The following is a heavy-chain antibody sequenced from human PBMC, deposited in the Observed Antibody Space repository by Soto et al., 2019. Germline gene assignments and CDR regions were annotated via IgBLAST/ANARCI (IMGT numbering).Heavy chain of an antibody. CDR3: AWGNSGWPPRIDS. CDR2: IYYSGST. J-gene: IGHJ4*02. V-gene: IGHV4-59*01. CDR1: GGPISSYY. D-gene: IGHD6-19*01. Sequence: QVQLQESGPGLVKPSETLSLNCTVSGGPISSYYWSWIRQSPGKGLEWIGYIYYSGSTNYNPSLKSRVTISVDTSKNQFSLELSSVTAADTAVYYCAWGNSGWPPRIDSWGQGTLVTVSS.